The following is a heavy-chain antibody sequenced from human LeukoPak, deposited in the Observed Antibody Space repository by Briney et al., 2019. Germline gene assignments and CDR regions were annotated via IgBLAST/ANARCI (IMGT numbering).Heavy chain of an antibody. V-gene: IGHV4-30-4*08. D-gene: IGHD3-3*01. CDR2: IYYSGST. CDR1: GGSISSGDYY. J-gene: IGHJ5*02. CDR3: ARHPEITIFGVGSEWFDP. Sequence: PSQTLSLTCTVSGGSISSGDYYWSWIRQPPGKGLEWIGYIYYSGSTYYNPSLKSRVTISVDTSKNQFSLKLSSVTAADTAVYYCARHPEITIFGVGSEWFDPWGQGTLVTVSS.